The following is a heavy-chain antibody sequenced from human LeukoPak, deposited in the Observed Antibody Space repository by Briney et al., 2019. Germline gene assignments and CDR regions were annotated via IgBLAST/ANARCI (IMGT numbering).Heavy chain of an antibody. CDR2: IIPIFGTA. CDR1: GGTFSSYA. Sequence: GSSVKVSCKXSGGTFSSYAISWVRQAPGQGLEWMGRIIPIFGTANYAQKFQGRVTITTDESTSTAYMELSSLRSEDTAVYYCEVVPAAKQLGVFDYWGQGTLVTVSS. D-gene: IGHD2-2*01. CDR3: EVVPAAKQLGVFDY. J-gene: IGHJ4*02. V-gene: IGHV1-69*05.